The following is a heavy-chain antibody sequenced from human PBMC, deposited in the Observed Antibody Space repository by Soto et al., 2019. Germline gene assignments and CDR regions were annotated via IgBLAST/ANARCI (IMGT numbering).Heavy chain of an antibody. CDR1: GFTFSSYA. J-gene: IGHJ4*02. D-gene: IGHD5-12*01. CDR3: AKCRGSGYDSFDY. V-gene: IGHV3-23*01. CDR2: ISGSGGST. Sequence: GGSLRLSCAASGFTFSSYAMSWVRQAPGKGLEWVSAISGSGGSTYYADSVKGRFTISRDNSKNTLYLQMNSLRAEETAVYYCAKCRGSGYDSFDYWGQGNLVTVSS.